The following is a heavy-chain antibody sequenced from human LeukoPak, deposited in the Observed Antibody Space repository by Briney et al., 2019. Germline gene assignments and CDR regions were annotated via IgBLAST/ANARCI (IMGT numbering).Heavy chain of an antibody. J-gene: IGHJ4*02. V-gene: IGHV3-11*06. D-gene: IGHD1-26*01. CDR3: AKDITAALGSH. Sequence: GGSLRLSCAASGFTFSDYYMSWIRQAPGKGLEWVSYISSSSSYTNYADSVKGRFTISRDNAKNTLYLQMNSLRAEDTAVYYCAKDITAALGSHWGQGTLVTVSS. CDR1: GFTFSDYY. CDR2: ISSSSSYT.